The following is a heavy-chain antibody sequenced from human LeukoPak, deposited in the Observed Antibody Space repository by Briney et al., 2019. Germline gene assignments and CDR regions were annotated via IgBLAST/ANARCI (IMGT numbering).Heavy chain of an antibody. CDR2: INHSGST. CDR3: ARRGVAAAATNFDY. V-gene: IGHV4-34*01. D-gene: IGHD3-10*01. J-gene: IGHJ4*02. CDR1: GGSFSGYY. Sequence: SETLSLTCAVYGGSFSGYYWSWIRQPPGKGLEWIGEINHSGSTNYNPSLKSRVTISVDTSKSHFSLKLSSVTAADTAVYYCARRGVAAAATNFDYWGQGTLDTVSS.